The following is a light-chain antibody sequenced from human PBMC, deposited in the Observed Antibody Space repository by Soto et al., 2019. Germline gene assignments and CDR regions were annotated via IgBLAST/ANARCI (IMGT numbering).Light chain of an antibody. Sequence: IQLTPSPSFLSPSIGESVAITCRASQVISTSLAWYQVKPGKAPKLLIYAASTLESGVPSRFSATVSGTEFSLKITSLQPEEFATYYCQQLFDSPITCGQGTRREIK. J-gene: IGKJ5*01. V-gene: IGKV1-9*01. CDR3: QQLFDSPIT. CDR1: QVISTS. CDR2: AAS.